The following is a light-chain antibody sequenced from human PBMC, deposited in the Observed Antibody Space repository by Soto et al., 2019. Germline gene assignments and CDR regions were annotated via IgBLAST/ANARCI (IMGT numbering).Light chain of an antibody. Sequence: QSVLTQPASVSGSPGQSIIISCTGTSSDVGSYNFVSWYQQHPGKAPKLMIYEVSKRPSGVSNRFSGSKSGNTASLTISGLQPEDEADYYCCSYAGNSGVFGGGTKLIVL. CDR2: EVS. V-gene: IGLV2-23*02. CDR1: SSDVGSYNF. CDR3: CSYAGNSGV. J-gene: IGLJ3*02.